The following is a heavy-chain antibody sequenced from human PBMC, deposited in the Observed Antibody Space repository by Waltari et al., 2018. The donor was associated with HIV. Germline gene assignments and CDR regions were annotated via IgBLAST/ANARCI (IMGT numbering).Heavy chain of an antibody. J-gene: IGHJ6*02. V-gene: IGHV4-59*01. CDR3: ARGVAFGGYYYGMDV. CDR2: IYYSGST. Sequence: QVQLQESGPGLVKPSETLSLTCTVSGGSISSYYWSWIRQPPGKGLEWIGYIYYSGSTNYHPSLKSRVTISVDTSKNQFSRKLSSVTAADTAVYYCARGVAFGGYYYGMDVWGQGTTVTVSS. D-gene: IGHD2-21*01. CDR1: GGSISSYY.